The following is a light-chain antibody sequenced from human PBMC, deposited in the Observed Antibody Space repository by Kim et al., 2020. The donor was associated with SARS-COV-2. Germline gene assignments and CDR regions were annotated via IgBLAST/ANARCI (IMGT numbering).Light chain of an antibody. CDR3: QVWDSSSDHRVV. Sequence: PGRTARVSRGGKSIRSESVHWYQQGARQAPVLVNYYDSGRPSGIPERFPGSNSGNTATLTISRVEAGDEGDYYCQVWDSSSDHRVVFGGGTQLTVL. J-gene: IGLJ2*01. CDR1: SIRSES. V-gene: IGLV3-21*04. CDR2: YDS.